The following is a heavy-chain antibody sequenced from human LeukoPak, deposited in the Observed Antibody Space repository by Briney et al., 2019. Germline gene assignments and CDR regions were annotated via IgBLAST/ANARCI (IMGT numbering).Heavy chain of an antibody. V-gene: IGHV4-59*08. CDR2: IYFSGST. Sequence: SETLSLTCTVSGGSISSDYWSWIRQPPGKGLEWIGYIYFSGSTNYNPSLKSRVTISVDTSKTQLSLKLSSVTAADTAVYYCARQGYYYDSSSLDYWGQGTLVTVSS. CDR3: ARQGYYYDSSSLDY. CDR1: GGSISSDY. J-gene: IGHJ4*02. D-gene: IGHD3-22*01.